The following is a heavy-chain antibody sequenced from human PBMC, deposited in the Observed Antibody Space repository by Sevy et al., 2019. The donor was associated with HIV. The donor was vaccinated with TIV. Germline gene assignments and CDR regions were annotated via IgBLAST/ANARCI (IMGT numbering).Heavy chain of an antibody. CDR1: GGSINRGGYY. V-gene: IGHV4-31*03. CDR3: AREGLRNAGFDY. CDR2: IYYGGTT. Sequence: SETLSLTCTVSGGSINRGGYYWSWIRQNPGKGLEWIGYIYYGGTTYYNPVLKSRLTLSVDTSKNQFSLKVSSVTAADTAVYLCAREGLRNAGFDYWGQRTLVTVSS. J-gene: IGHJ4*02.